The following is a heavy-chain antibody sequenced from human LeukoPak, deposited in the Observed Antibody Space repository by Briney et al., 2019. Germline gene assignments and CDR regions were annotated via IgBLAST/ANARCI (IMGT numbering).Heavy chain of an antibody. CDR3: ARRGSARTLDY. CDR2: INHSGST. J-gene: IGHJ4*02. Sequence: PSETLSLTCAVYGESFGGYYWNWIRQSPGKGLEWIGEINHSGSTNYNPSLKSRVTVSVDTSKNQFSLKLRSVTAADTAMYYCARRGSARTLDYWGQGTLVTVSS. V-gene: IGHV4-34*01. CDR1: GESFGGYY. D-gene: IGHD3-16*01.